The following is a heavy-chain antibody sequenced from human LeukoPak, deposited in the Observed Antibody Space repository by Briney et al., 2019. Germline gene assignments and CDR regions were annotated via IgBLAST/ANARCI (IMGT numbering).Heavy chain of an antibody. CDR3: ARSSREPRGYAPWELMPPFDY. J-gene: IGHJ4*02. D-gene: IGHD4-23*01. V-gene: IGHV3-48*01. CDR1: GFTFSSYS. Sequence: GGSLRLSCAASGFTFSSYSMNWVRQAPGKGLEWVSYISSSSSTIYYADSVKGRFTISRDNAKTSLYLQMNSLRAEDTAVYYCARSSREPRGYAPWELMPPFDYWAREPWSPSPQ. CDR2: ISSSSSTI.